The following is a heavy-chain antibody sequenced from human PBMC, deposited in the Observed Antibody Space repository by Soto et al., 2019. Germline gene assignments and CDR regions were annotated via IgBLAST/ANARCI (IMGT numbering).Heavy chain of an antibody. CDR1: GFTFSNAW. J-gene: IGHJ4*02. D-gene: IGHD2-15*01. CDR2: IKIKTDGGTT. CDR3: TTADRGYCSGGSCLFDY. Sequence: PGGSLRLSCAASGFTFSNAWMSWVRQAPGKGLEWVGPIKIKTDGGTTDYAAPVKGRFTISRDDSKNTLYLQMNSLKTEDTAVYYCTTADRGYCSGGSCLFDYWGQGTLVTSPQ. V-gene: IGHV3-15*01.